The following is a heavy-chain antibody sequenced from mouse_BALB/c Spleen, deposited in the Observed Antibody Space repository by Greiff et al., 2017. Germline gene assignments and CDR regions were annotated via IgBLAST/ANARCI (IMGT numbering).Heavy chain of an antibody. Sequence: QVQLKESGAELVRPGVSVKISCKGSGYTFTDYAMHWVKQSHAKSLEWIGVISTYYGDASYNQKFKGKATMTVDKSSSTAYMELARLTSEDSAIYYCARHYGSSYRYFDVWGAGTTGTVSS. CDR2: ISTYYGDA. J-gene: IGHJ1*01. CDR3: ARHYGSSYRYFDV. V-gene: IGHV1S137*01. D-gene: IGHD1-1*01. CDR1: GYTFTDYA.